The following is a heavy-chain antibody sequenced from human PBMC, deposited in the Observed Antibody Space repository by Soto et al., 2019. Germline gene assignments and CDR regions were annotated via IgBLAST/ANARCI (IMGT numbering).Heavy chain of an antibody. D-gene: IGHD3-22*01. Sequence: QVQLQQWGAGLLKPSETLSLTCAVYGGSLSGYFWSWIRQPPGRGLEWIGEISRGGDTKYNSALKSPLSISVDTSKNQFSLNLKSVTAADTAVYFCATENSTDDYEGFIDFWGQGTLVTVSS. V-gene: IGHV4-34*02. J-gene: IGHJ4*02. CDR1: GGSLSGYF. CDR3: ATENSTDDYEGFIDF. CDR2: ISRGGDT.